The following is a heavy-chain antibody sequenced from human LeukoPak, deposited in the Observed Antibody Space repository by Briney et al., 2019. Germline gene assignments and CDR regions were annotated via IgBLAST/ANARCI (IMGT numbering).Heavy chain of an antibody. CDR1: GGSISSYY. CDR3: ASYAGFGEYWYFDL. J-gene: IGHJ2*01. D-gene: IGHD3-10*01. CDR2: IYTSGST. Sequence: SETLSLTCTVSGGSISSYYWSWIRQPAGKGLEWIGRIYTSGSTNYNPPLKSRVTMSVDTSKNPSSLKLSSVTAADTAVYYCASYAGFGEYWYFDLWGRGTLVTVSS. V-gene: IGHV4-4*07.